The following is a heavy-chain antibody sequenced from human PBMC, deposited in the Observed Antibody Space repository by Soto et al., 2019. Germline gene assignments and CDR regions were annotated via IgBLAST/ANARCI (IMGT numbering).Heavy chain of an antibody. V-gene: IGHV4-59*01. J-gene: IGHJ4*02. D-gene: IGHD6-19*01. CDR3: ARTSGAVAGIDY. CDR2: IYYSGST. CDR1: GGSISSYY. Sequence: SETLSLTCTVSGGSISSYYWSWIRQPPGKGLEWIGYIYYSGSTNYNPSLKSRVTISVDTSKNQFSLKLSSVTAADTAVYYCARTSGAVAGIDYWGQGTLVTVSS.